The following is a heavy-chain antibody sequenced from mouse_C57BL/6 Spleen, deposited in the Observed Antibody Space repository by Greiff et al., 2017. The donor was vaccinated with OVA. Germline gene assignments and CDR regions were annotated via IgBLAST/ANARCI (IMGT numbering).Heavy chain of an antibody. CDR1: GYTFTDYY. Sequence: EVQLQQSGPVLVKPGASVKMSCKASGYTFTDYYMNWVKQSHGKSLEWIGVINPYNGGTSYNQKFKGKATLTVDKSSSTAYMELNSLTSEDSAFYYCAREGRTVRTYYFDYWGQGTTLTVSS. CDR3: AREGRTVRTYYFDY. D-gene: IGHD1-1*01. CDR2: INPYNGGT. J-gene: IGHJ2*01. V-gene: IGHV1-19*01.